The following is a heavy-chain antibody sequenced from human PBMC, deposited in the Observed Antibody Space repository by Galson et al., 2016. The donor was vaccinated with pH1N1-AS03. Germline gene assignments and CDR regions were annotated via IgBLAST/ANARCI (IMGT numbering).Heavy chain of an antibody. D-gene: IGHD6-13*01. CDR3: SRDGGASGSGDWVDP. V-gene: IGHV5-51*01. J-gene: IGHJ5*02. CDR2: IYPGDSDT. CDR1: GYTFIYYW. Sequence: QSGAEVKEPGESLRISCKASGYTFIYYWIGWVRQMPGKGLEWMGIIYPGDSDTRYSPSFQGQVTISADKSISTAYLQWSSLKASDTAIYYCSRDGGASGSGDWVDPWGQGTLVTVSS.